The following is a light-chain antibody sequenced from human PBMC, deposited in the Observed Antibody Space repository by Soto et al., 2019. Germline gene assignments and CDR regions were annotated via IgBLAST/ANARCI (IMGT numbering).Light chain of an antibody. J-gene: IGKJ1*01. CDR2: KAS. V-gene: IGKV1-5*03. CDR1: QSISSW. Sequence: DIQMTQSPSTLSASVGDRVTITCRASQSISSWLAWYQQKPGKAPKLLIYKASSLESGVPSRLSGSGSGTEFSLTISSLQPDDFATYYCQQYNSYSPKWTFVQGTKVEIK. CDR3: QQYNSYSPKWT.